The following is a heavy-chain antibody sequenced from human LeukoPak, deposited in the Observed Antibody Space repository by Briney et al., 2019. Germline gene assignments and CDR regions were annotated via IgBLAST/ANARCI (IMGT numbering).Heavy chain of an antibody. J-gene: IGHJ4*02. CDR1: GGSFSGYY. V-gene: IGHV4-34*01. CDR2: INHSGST. CDR3: ARYRGQQLGLEFDY. D-gene: IGHD6-13*01. Sequence: PSETLSLTCAVHGGSFSGYYWSWIRQPPGKGLEWIGEINHSGSTNYNPSLKSRVTISVDTSKNQFSLKLSSVTAADTAVYYCARYRGQQLGLEFDYWGQGTLVTVSS.